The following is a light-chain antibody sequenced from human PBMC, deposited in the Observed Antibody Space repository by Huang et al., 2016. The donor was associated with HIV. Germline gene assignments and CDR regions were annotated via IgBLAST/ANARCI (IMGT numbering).Light chain of an antibody. CDR3: QQSYSTLFT. CDR1: QNINTY. CDR2: TAS. Sequence: DIQMTQSPSSLSASVGDRVTITCRTSQNINTYLNWYQQKRGKAPKLLIYTASTLESGVPSRFSGSGSGTDFTLTISSLQPEDSASYYCQQSYSTLFTFGPGTKMDVK. J-gene: IGKJ3*01. V-gene: IGKV1-39*01.